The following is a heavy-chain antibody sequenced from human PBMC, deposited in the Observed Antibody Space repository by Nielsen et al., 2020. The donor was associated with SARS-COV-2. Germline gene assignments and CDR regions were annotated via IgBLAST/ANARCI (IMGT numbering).Heavy chain of an antibody. Sequence: GSLRLSCAVYGGSFSGYYWSWIRQPPGKGLEWIGSIYYSGSTYYNPSLKSRVTISVDASKNQFSLKLSSVTAADTAVYYCARRFIAAAGGVDYWGQGTLVTVSS. V-gene: IGHV4-34*01. CDR2: IYYSGST. CDR3: ARRFIAAAGGVDY. CDR1: GGSFSGYY. D-gene: IGHD6-13*01. J-gene: IGHJ4*02.